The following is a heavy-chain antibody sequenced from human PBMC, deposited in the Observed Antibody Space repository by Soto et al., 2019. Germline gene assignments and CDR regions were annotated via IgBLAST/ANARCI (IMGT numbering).Heavy chain of an antibody. Sequence: QVQLVESGGGVVQPGRSLRLSCAASGFTFSNYGMHWVRQAPGKGLEWVALISSDGSNKYYADSVKGRFTNSRDNSKNTLYLQMISLRAEDTAVYYCPIDGYTYGSADFWGQGTLVTVPS. J-gene: IGHJ4*02. CDR1: GFTFSNYG. CDR2: ISSDGSNK. D-gene: IGHD5-18*01. V-gene: IGHV3-30*03. CDR3: PIDGYTYGSADF.